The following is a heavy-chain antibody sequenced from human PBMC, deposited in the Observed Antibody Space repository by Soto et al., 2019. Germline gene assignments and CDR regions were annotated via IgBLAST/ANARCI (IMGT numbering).Heavy chain of an antibody. CDR3: SSIAAAGSVV. D-gene: IGHD6-13*01. CDR2: IYPGDSDT. J-gene: IGHJ6*02. Sequence: GESLKISCNGSGYIFTSYWIGWGRQMPGKGLEWMGIIYPGDSDTRYSPSFQGQVTISADKSISTAYLQWSSLKASDTAMYYCSSIAAAGSVVWGQGTTVTVSS. V-gene: IGHV5-51*01. CDR1: GYIFTSYW.